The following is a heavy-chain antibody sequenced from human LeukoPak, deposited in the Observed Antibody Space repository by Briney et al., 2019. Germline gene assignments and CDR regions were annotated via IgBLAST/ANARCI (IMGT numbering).Heavy chain of an antibody. V-gene: IGHV4-39*07. J-gene: IGHJ5*02. CDR1: GGSISSSSYY. CDR3: ARLSWVRGVRWFDP. D-gene: IGHD3-10*01. Sequence: SETLSLTCTVSGGSISSSSYYWGWIRQPPGKGLEWIGSIYYSGSTYYNPSLKSRVTISVDTSKNQFSLKLSSVTAADTAVYYCARLSWVRGVRWFDPWGQGTLVTVSS. CDR2: IYYSGST.